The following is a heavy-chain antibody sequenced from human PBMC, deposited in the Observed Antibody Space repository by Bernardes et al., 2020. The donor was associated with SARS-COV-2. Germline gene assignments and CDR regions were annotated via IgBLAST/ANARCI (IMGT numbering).Heavy chain of an antibody. V-gene: IGHV3-30-3*01. J-gene: IGHJ4*02. CDR1: GFTFSTYA. D-gene: IGHD2-2*02. CDR3: AREWEDYTSSLFDY. Sequence: GGSLRLSCAASGFTFSTYALHWVRRAPGKGLEWLAIISYDGTTKYNADAVKGRFTISRDNSKNTLFLQMNSLTTEDTAFYYCAREWEDYTSSLFDYWAQGTLVTVSS. CDR2: ISYDGTTK.